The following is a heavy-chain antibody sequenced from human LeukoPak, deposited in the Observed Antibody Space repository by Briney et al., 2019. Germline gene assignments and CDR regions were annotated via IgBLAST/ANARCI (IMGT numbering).Heavy chain of an antibody. D-gene: IGHD3-22*01. J-gene: IGHJ5*02. CDR2: ISSSSTI. CDR1: GFTFSSYS. CDR3: AREEYYYDSSGYYYGGWFDP. Sequence: GGSLRLSCAASGFTFSSYSMNWVRQAPGKGLEWVSYISSSSTIYYADSVKGRFTISRDNAKNSLYLQMNSLRAEDTAVYYCAREEYYYDSSGYYYGGWFDPWGQGTLVTVSS. V-gene: IGHV3-48*01.